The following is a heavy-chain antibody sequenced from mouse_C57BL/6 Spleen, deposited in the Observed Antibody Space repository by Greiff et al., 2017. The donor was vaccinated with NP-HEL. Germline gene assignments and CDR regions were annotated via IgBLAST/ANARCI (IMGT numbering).Heavy chain of an antibody. Sequence: QVQLQQPGAELVRPGSSVKLSCKASGYTFTSYGMDWVQQRPGKGLGWIGNIYPSDSETHYTQKFKDKATLTVDQSYSTAYMQISSLTSEDSAVYYWASGGLGGYFDYWGQGTTLTVSS. J-gene: IGHJ2*01. D-gene: IGHD4-1*01. CDR3: ASGGLGGYFDY. CDR2: IYPSDSET. V-gene: IGHV1-61*01. CDR1: GYTFTSYG.